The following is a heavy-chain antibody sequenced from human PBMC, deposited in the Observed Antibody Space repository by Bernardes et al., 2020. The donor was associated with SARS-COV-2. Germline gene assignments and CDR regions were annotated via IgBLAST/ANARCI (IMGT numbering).Heavy chain of an antibody. CDR1: GFTFSNAW. CDR2: IKSKTDGGTT. CDR3: TTVSPHWYYYYGMDV. V-gene: IGHV3-15*01. J-gene: IGHJ6*02. Sequence: GGSLRLSCAASGFTFSNAWMSWVRQAPGKGLEWVGRIKSKTDGGTTDYAAPVKGRFTISRDDSKNTLYLQMNSLKTEDTAVYYCTTVSPHWYYYYGMDVWGQGTTVTVSS.